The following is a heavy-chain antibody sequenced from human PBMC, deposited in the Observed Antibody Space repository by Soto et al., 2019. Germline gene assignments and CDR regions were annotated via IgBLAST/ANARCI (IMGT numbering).Heavy chain of an antibody. CDR1: GFTFSNAW. J-gene: IGHJ6*02. D-gene: IGHD6-6*01. Sequence: GGSLRLSCAASGFTFSNAWMSWVRQAPGKGLEWVGRIKSKTDGGTTDYAAPVKGRFTISRDDSKNTLYLQMNSLKTEDTAVYYWTTARGQLVHYYYGMDVWGQGTTVTVSS. V-gene: IGHV3-15*01. CDR2: IKSKTDGGTT. CDR3: TTARGQLVHYYYGMDV.